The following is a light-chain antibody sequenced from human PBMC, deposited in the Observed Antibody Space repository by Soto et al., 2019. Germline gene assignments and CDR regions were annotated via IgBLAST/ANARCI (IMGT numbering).Light chain of an antibody. J-gene: IGKJ1*01. CDR3: QQYNNWLTWT. CDR2: GAS. V-gene: IGKV3-15*01. CDR1: QSVSSK. Sequence: EILMTQSPATLSVSPGERATLSCGASQSVSSKLAWYQQKPGQAPRLLIYGASTRATGIPARFSGSGSGTEFTLTISSLKSEDFAVYYCQQYNNWLTWTFGQGTKVDIK.